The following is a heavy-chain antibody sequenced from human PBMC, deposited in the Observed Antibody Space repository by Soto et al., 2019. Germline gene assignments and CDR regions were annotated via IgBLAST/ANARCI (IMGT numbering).Heavy chain of an antibody. CDR1: GLTFSTYV. Sequence: GGSLRLSCAASGLTFSTYVMSWVRQAPGKGLEWVSYISSSGSTIYYADSVKGRFTISRDNAKNSLYLQMNSLRAEDTAVYYCARIRYYDSGSSINWFDPWGQGTLVTVSS. D-gene: IGHD3-10*01. J-gene: IGHJ5*02. CDR2: ISSSGSTI. CDR3: ARIRYYDSGSSINWFDP. V-gene: IGHV3-11*01.